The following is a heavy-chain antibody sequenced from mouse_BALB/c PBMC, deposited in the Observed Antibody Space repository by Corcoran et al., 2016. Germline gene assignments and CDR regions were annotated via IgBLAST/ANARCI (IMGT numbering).Heavy chain of an antibody. CDR2: INPYYGST. CDR3: ARLGTGDWYFDV. V-gene: IGHV1-39*01. Sequence: EIQLQQTGPELVKPGASVKISCKASGYSFTDYIMLWVKQSHGKSLEWIGNINPYYGSTSYNLKFKGKATLTVDKSSSTAYMQLNSLTSEDSAVYYCARLGTGDWYFDVWGAGTTVTVSS. D-gene: IGHD4-1*01. J-gene: IGHJ1*01. CDR1: GYSFTDYI.